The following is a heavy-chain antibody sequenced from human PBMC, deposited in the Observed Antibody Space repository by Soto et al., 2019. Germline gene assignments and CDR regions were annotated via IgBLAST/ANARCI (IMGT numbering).Heavy chain of an antibody. J-gene: IGHJ4*02. D-gene: IGHD3-10*01. V-gene: IGHV1-18*01. CDR2: IVGDSGAT. CDR1: GNTVGTFG. Sequence: QVQLMQSGTEVAKPGASVKVSCKTSGNTVGTFGLSWVRLAPGQGLEWMGWIVGDSGATVYSQKFQGRVTMYSDRSTNTAYMELRSLTSDYSALYYCARVAGYGSGSRRCDTWGQGTLVSVSS. CDR3: ARVAGYGSGSRRCDT.